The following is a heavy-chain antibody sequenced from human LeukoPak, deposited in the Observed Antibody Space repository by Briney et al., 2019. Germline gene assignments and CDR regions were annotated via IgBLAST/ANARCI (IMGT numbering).Heavy chain of an antibody. D-gene: IGHD6-6*01. CDR2: INHSGST. J-gene: IGHJ3*02. V-gene: IGHV4-34*01. CDR3: ARVFEYSSSNDAFDI. Sequence: SETLSLTCAVYGGSFSGYYWSWIRQPPGKGLEWIGEINHSGSTNYNPSLKSRVTISVDTSKNQFSLKLSSVTAADTAVYYCARVFEYSSSNDAFDIWGQGTMVTVSS. CDR1: GGSFSGYY.